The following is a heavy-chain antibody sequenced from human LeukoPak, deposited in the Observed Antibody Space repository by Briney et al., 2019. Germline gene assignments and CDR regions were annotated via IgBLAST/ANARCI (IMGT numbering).Heavy chain of an antibody. V-gene: IGHV3-23*01. J-gene: IGHJ4*02. CDR3: AKSASRQQLVSFDY. Sequence: GSLRLSCAASGFTFSSYAMSWVRQAPGKGLEWVSGISGSAGSKCYADSVKGRFTISRDNSKNTLYLQMNSLRAEDTAVYYCAKSASRQQLVSFDYWGQGILVTVSS. CDR1: GFTFSSYA. CDR2: ISGSAGSK. D-gene: IGHD6-13*01.